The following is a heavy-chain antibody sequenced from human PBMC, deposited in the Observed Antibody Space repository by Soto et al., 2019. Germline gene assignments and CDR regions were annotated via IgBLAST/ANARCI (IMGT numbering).Heavy chain of an antibody. CDR2: IDYNGVT. D-gene: IGHD2-15*01. Sequence: PSETLSLTCTVSGGSIYRSGYYWGWIRQPPGRGLEWIGNIDYNGVTYSNPSLKSRVTISRDTSKNQFSLKLTSVTAADPALYYCGKVLVGATGHTDSDSWGPGTLVTVSS. J-gene: IGHJ4*02. V-gene: IGHV4-39*01. CDR3: GKVLVGATGHTDSDS. CDR1: GGSIYRSGYY.